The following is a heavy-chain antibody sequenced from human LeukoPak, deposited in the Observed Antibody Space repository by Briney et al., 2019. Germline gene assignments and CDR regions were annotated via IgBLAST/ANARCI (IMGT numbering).Heavy chain of an antibody. J-gene: IGHJ4*02. D-gene: IGHD2-21*02. Sequence: GGSLRLSCAASGFTVSSNYMSWVRQAPGKGLVWVSRINSDGSSTSYADSVKGRFTISRDNAKNTLYLQMNSLRAEDTAVYYCARDLDCGGDCFSFDYWGQGTLVTVSS. CDR1: GFTVSSNY. CDR2: INSDGSST. CDR3: ARDLDCGGDCFSFDY. V-gene: IGHV3-74*01.